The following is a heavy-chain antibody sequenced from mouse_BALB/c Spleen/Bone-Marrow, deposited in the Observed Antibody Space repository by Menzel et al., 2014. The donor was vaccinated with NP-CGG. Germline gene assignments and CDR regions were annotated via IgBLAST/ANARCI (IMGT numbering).Heavy chain of an antibody. Sequence: EVLLVESGAELVKPGASVKLSCTASGFNIKDTYMHWVKQRPEQGLEWIGRIDPANGNTKYDPKFQGKATITADTSSNTAFLQLSRLTSEDTAVYYCARWEYYAMDYWGQGTSVTVSS. J-gene: IGHJ4*01. D-gene: IGHD4-1*01. CDR3: ARWEYYAMDY. V-gene: IGHV14-3*02. CDR2: IDPANGNT. CDR1: GFNIKDTY.